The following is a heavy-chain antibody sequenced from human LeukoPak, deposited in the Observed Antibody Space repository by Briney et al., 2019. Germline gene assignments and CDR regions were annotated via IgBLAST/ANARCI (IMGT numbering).Heavy chain of an antibody. CDR3: AKSPYYDILTGYPYGIS. D-gene: IGHD3-9*01. J-gene: IGHJ4*02. CDR2: ISGSGGST. CDR1: GFTFSSYA. Sequence: GGSLRLSCAASGFTFSSYAMSWVRQAPGKGLEWVSAISGSGGSTYYADSVKGRFTISRDNSKNTLYLQMNSLRAEDTAVYYCAKSPYYDILTGYPYGISWGQGTLVTVSS. V-gene: IGHV3-23*01.